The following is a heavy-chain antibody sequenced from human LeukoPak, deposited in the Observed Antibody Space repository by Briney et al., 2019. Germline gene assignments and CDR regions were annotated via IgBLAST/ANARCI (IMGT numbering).Heavy chain of an antibody. V-gene: IGHV1-69*04. CDR2: IIPILGIA. D-gene: IGHD1-26*01. Sequence: SVKVSCKASGGTFSSYAISWVRQAPGQGLEWMGRIIPILGIANYAQKFQGRVTITADKSTSTAYMELSSLRSEDTAVYYCAKSRWETYAVRAFDIWGQGTMVTVSS. J-gene: IGHJ3*02. CDR1: GGTFSSYA. CDR3: AKSRWETYAVRAFDI.